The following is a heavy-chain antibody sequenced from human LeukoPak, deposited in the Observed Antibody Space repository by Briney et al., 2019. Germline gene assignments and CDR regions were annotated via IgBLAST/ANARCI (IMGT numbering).Heavy chain of an antibody. CDR2: ITGSGGST. CDR1: GFTFSTSA. Sequence: GGSLRLSCAASGFTFSTSAMSWVRQAPGRGLEWVSSITGSGGSTYYADSVKGRFTISRDNSKNTLYLQMNSLRAEDTAVYYCAKDKHCSSTSCRPYNWFDPWGQGTLVTVSS. V-gene: IGHV3-23*01. J-gene: IGHJ5*02. D-gene: IGHD2-2*01. CDR3: AKDKHCSSTSCRPYNWFDP.